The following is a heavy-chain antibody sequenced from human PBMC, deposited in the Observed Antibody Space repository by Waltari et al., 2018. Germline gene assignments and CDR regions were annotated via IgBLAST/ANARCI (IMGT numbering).Heavy chain of an antibody. D-gene: IGHD3-10*01. Sequence: EVLLVASGGGLVQPGGSLRLACAACGLTFGSYWMNWVRQAPGKGLVWVSRIVRDGSITSYADSVKGRFTISRDNAKNTLYLQMNSLRDEDTAVYYCARDYYYSIDYWGQGTVVTVSS. V-gene: IGHV3-74*01. CDR3: ARDYYYSIDY. CDR1: GLTFGSYW. CDR2: IVRDGSIT. J-gene: IGHJ4*02.